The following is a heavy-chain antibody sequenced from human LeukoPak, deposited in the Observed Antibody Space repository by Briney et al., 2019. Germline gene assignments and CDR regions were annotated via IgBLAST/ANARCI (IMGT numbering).Heavy chain of an antibody. CDR1: GYSLSSGFY. D-gene: IGHD3-3*01. Sequence: SETLSLTCSVSGYSLSSGFYWGWIRQPPGKGLEWIGTIHFSGSTYYNPSLKSRVTISVDTSKNQFSLKLSSVTAADTAVYYCARVHDDSYYYYMDVWGKGTTVTVSS. V-gene: IGHV4-38-2*02. J-gene: IGHJ6*03. CDR2: IHFSGST. CDR3: ARVHDDSYYYYMDV.